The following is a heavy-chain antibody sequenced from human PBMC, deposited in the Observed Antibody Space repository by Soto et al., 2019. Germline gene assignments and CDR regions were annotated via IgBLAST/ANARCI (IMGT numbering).Heavy chain of an antibody. CDR2: INAGNGNT. CDR1: GYTFTSYA. J-gene: IGHJ6*02. Sequence: ASVKVSCKASGYTFTSYAMHWVRQAPGQRLEWMGWINAGNGNTKYSQKFQGRVTITRDTSASTAYMELSSLRSEDTAVYYCAASYGDYDRYYYYYGMDGWGQGTTVTVSS. CDR3: AASYGDYDRYYYYYGMDG. V-gene: IGHV1-3*01. D-gene: IGHD4-17*01.